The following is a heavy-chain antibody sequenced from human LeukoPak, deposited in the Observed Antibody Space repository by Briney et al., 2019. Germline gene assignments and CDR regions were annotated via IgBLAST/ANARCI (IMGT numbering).Heavy chain of an antibody. J-gene: IGHJ3*02. Sequence: SETLSLTCTVSGGSISSYYWSWIRQSPGKGLEWIGYIYYSGSTNYNPSLKSRVTISVDTSKNQFSLKLSSVTAADTAVYYCASDYCSGGSCYSDYAFDIWGQGTMVTVSS. D-gene: IGHD2-15*01. CDR3: ASDYCSGGSCYSDYAFDI. CDR2: IYYSGST. V-gene: IGHV4-59*01. CDR1: GGSISSYY.